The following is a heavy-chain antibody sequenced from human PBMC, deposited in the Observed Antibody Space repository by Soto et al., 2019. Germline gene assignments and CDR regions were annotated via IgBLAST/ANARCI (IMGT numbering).Heavy chain of an antibody. CDR3: ARGQYYDSCGYYYPLDY. Sequence: PSQTLSLTCAISGDSVSSNSAAWNWIRQSPSRGLEWLGRTYYRSKWYNDYAVSVKSRITINPDTSKNQFSLQLNSVTPEDTAVYYCARGQYYDSCGYYYPLDYWGQGTLVTVSS. CDR1: GDSVSSNSAA. J-gene: IGHJ4*02. V-gene: IGHV6-1*01. CDR2: TYYRSKWYN. D-gene: IGHD3-22*01.